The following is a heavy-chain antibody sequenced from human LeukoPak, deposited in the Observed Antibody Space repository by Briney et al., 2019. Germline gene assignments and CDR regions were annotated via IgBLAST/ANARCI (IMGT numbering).Heavy chain of an antibody. Sequence: PGGSLRLSCAASGFTVSGNYLSWVRQAPGKGLEWVSVVYTGGSTYYADSVKGRFTFSRDSSKNTLYLQLNSLRVEDTAVYYCAKHHYCDARGYYWGAFDDWGQVTLVTVSS. CDR2: VYTGGST. D-gene: IGHD3-22*01. CDR3: AKHHYCDARGYYWGAFDD. V-gene: IGHV3-53*01. J-gene: IGHJ4*02. CDR1: GFTVSGNY.